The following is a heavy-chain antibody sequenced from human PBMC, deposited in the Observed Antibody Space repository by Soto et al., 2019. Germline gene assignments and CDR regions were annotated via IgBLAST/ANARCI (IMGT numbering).Heavy chain of an antibody. J-gene: IGHJ4*02. CDR3: ARAEYCSSTSCSFDY. V-gene: IGHV1-18*04. CDR2: ISAYNGNT. D-gene: IGHD2-2*01. CDR1: GYTFTSYG. Sequence: ASVKVSCKASGYTFTSYGISWVRQAPGRGLEWMGWISAYNGNTNYAQKLQGRVTMTTDTSTSTAYMELRSLRSDDTAVYYCARAEYCSSTSCSFDYWGQGTLVTVSS.